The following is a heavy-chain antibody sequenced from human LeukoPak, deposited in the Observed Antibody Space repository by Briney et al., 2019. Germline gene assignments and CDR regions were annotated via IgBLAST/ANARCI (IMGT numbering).Heavy chain of an antibody. CDR1: GFTFSSYS. J-gene: IGHJ4*02. D-gene: IGHD4-17*01. Sequence: GGSLRLSCAASGFTFSSYSMNWVRQAPGKGLEWVSSISSSSYIYYADSVKGRFTISRDNAENSLYLQMNSLRAEDTAVYYCARVDGDYAGDYWGQGTLVTVSS. V-gene: IGHV3-21*01. CDR3: ARVDGDYAGDY. CDR2: ISSSSYI.